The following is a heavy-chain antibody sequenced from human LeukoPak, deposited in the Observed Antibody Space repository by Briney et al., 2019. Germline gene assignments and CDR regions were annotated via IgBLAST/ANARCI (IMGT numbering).Heavy chain of an antibody. CDR1: GGSFSGYY. V-gene: IGHV4-34*01. J-gene: IGHJ5*02. D-gene: IGHD3-10*01. CDR2: INHSGST. Sequence: SETLSLTCAVYGGSFSGYYWSWIRQPPGKGLEWIGEINHSGSTNYNPSLKSRVPISVDTSKNQFSLKLSSVTAADTAVYYCARDLAILLWFGESQPNWFDPWGQGTLVTVSS. CDR3: ARDLAILLWFGESQPNWFDP.